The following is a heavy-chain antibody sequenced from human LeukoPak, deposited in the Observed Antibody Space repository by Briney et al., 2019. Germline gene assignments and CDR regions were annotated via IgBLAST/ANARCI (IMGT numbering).Heavy chain of an antibody. CDR1: GYTFTGYY. CDR3: ARGYMFVWSGDFPGSWFDP. CDR2: INPNSGGT. Sequence: ASVKVSCKASGYTFTGYYMHWVRQAPGQGLEWMGWINPNSGGTNYAQKFQGRVTMTRDTSISTAYMELSRLRSDDTAVYYCARGYMFVWSGDFPGSWFDPWGQGTLVTVSS. J-gene: IGHJ5*02. V-gene: IGHV1-2*02. D-gene: IGHD3-3*01.